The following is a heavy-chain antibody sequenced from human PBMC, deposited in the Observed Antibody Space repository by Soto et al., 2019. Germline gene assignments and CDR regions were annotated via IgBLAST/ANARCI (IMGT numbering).Heavy chain of an antibody. CDR2: ISSSSSTI. CDR1: GFAVSSKY. Sequence: PGGSLRLSCAASGFAVSSKYMSWVRQPPGREPEWVSYISSSSSTIYYADSVKGRFTISRDNAKNSLYLQMNSLRAEDTAVYYCATEYSGTPPQTPGDYYYYYGVDVWGQGTTVTVSS. D-gene: IGHD2-15*01. CDR3: ATEYSGTPPQTPGDYYYYYGVDV. J-gene: IGHJ6*02. V-gene: IGHV3-48*01.